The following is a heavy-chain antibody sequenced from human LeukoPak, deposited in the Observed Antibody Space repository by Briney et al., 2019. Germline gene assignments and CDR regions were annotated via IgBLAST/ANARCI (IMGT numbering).Heavy chain of an antibody. CDR3: ARGSRYGDYPYYCDF. CDR1: GFTFSSYS. D-gene: IGHD4-17*01. J-gene: IGHJ4*02. Sequence: PGGSLRLSCAASGFTFSSYSMNWVRQAPGKGLEWVSIIYSGGSTYYADSVKGRFTISRDNSKNMLYLQMNSLRLEDAAVYYCARGSRYGDYPYYCDFWGQGTLVTVSS. V-gene: IGHV3-66*01. CDR2: IYSGGST.